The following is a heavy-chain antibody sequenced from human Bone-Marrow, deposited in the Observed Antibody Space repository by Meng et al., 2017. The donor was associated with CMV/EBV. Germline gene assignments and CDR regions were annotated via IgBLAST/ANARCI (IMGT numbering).Heavy chain of an antibody. V-gene: IGHV1-2*02. CDR1: GYTFTGYY. J-gene: IGHJ4*02. CDR3: ARATLRFPDY. Sequence: ASVKVSCKASGYTFTGYYMHWVRQAPGQGLEWMGWINPNSGGTNYAQKFQGRITMTRDTSTSTVYMELSSLRSEDTAVYYCARATLRFPDYWGQGTLVTVSS. CDR2: INPNSGGT. D-gene: IGHD3-3*01.